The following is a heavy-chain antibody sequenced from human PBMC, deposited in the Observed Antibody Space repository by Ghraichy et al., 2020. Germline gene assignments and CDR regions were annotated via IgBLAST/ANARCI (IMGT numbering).Heavy chain of an antibody. CDR1: GGSIASGDYS. CDR3: ARAPYDDDGFYDDAFDI. D-gene: IGHD3-22*01. CDR2: IYHSGST. Sequence: SQTLSLTCAVSGGSIASGDYSWSWIRQPPVKVLEWIGYIYHSGSTYYSPSLKSRVTISADRSKNQISLKLSFVTAADTAVYYCARAPYDDDGFYDDAFDIWGQGTMVTVSS. V-gene: IGHV4-30-2*01. J-gene: IGHJ3*02.